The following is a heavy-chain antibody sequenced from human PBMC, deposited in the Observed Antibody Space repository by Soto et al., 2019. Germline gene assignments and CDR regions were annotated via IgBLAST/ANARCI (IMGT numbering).Heavy chain of an antibody. J-gene: IGHJ4*02. V-gene: IGHV3-66*01. Sequence: EVQLVESGGGLVQPGGSLRLSCAASGFTARNIYMTWVRQAPGKGLEWVSVISSDGRTYYADSVKGRFTISRDNSKNTLYLQMNSLRAGDTAVYYCARDTLGGAYDFWHGGQGTLVTVSS. D-gene: IGHD3-3*01. CDR3: ARDTLGGAYDFWH. CDR1: GFTARNIY. CDR2: ISSDGRT.